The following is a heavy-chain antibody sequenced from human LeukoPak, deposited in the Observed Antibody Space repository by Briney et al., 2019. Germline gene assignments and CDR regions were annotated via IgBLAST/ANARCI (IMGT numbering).Heavy chain of an antibody. CDR1: GFTFSSYD. J-gene: IGHJ4*02. D-gene: IGHD6-19*01. Sequence: PGGSLRLSCAASGFTFSSYDMHWVRQATGEGLEWVSAIGTAGDTYYPGSVKGRFTISRENAKNSLYLQMNSLRAEDTAVYYCAKDLGNKQWLAHYWGQGTLVTVSS. V-gene: IGHV3-13*01. CDR3: AKDLGNKQWLAHY. CDR2: IGTAGDT.